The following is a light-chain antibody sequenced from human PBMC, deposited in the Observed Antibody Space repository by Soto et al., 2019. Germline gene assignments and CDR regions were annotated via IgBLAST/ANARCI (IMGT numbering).Light chain of an antibody. CDR3: QQYNNWPHT. CDR1: QSVSSK. CDR2: GVS. Sequence: EIVMTQSPATLSVSPGERATLSCRASQSVSSKLAWFQQKPGQASSLLIYGVSTRATGVPVRFSGSGSGTEFTLTINSLQSEDFAVYYCQQYNNWPHTFGQGTKVDIK. J-gene: IGKJ2*01. V-gene: IGKV3-15*01.